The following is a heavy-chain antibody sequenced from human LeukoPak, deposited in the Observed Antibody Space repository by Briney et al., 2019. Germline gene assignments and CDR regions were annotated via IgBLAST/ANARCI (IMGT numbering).Heavy chain of an antibody. CDR2: ISGSGGST. D-gene: IGHD1-14*01. CDR1: GFTVSNKY. Sequence: PGGSLRLSCAASGFTVSNKYMTWVRQAPGKGLEWVSAISGSGGSTYYADSVKGRFTISRDNSKNTLYLQMNSLRAEDTAVYYCAKPARTDYADYWGQGTLVTVSS. V-gene: IGHV3-23*01. CDR3: AKPARTDYADY. J-gene: IGHJ4*02.